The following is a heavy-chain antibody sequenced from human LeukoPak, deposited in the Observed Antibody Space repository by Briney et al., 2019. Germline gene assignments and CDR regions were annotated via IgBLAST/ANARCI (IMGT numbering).Heavy chain of an antibody. V-gene: IGHV3-30-3*01. Sequence: SGGSLRLSCAASGFTFSSYAMHGVRQAPGKGLKGVAVISYEGSNKYYAHSVKGRFTISRDDSKNTLYLQMNSLRAEDTAVYYCARAGKYCSGGSCPYYYYGMDVWGQGTTVTVSS. CDR1: GFTFSSYA. D-gene: IGHD2-15*01. CDR3: ARAGKYCSGGSCPYYYYGMDV. CDR2: ISYEGSNK. J-gene: IGHJ6*02.